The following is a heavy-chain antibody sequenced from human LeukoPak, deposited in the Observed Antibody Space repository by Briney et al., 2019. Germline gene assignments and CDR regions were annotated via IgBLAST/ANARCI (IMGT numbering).Heavy chain of an antibody. CDR1: GFTFSSHG. Sequence: PGRSLRLSCAASGFTFSSHGMHWVRQAPGKGLEWVAVISYDGSNKYYADSVKGRFTISRDNSKNTLYLQMNSLRAEDTAVYYCAKEIAAAASSTPLDYWGQGTLVTVSS. CDR3: AKEIAAAASSTPLDY. D-gene: IGHD6-13*01. CDR2: ISYDGSNK. J-gene: IGHJ4*02. V-gene: IGHV3-30*18.